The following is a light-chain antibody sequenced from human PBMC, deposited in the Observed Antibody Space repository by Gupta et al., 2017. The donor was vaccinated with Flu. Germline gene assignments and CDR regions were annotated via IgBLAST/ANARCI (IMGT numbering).Light chain of an antibody. CDR2: DVS. Sequence: GTSNDFGEYKSVTWYEQHPSKDHRLILFDVSHRPSEVSDRFSCSKSDTATSQTISGLQTEDEADYYCTSDGSSSTLFGTGTRVTVL. CDR1: SNDFGEYKS. CDR3: TSDGSSSTL. J-gene: IGLJ1*01. V-gene: IGLV2-14*03.